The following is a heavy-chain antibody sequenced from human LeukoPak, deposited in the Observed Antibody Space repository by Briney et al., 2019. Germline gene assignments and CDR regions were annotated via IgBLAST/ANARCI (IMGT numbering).Heavy chain of an antibody. CDR3: ARQTEDSHYYYGMDV. Sequence: PSETLSLTCTVSGGSINSYYWSWIRQPPGKGLEWIGYIYYSGSTDYNPSLKSRLTISIDTSKEQFSLKLSSVTAADTAVYYCARQTEDSHYYYGMDVWGLGTTVTVSS. V-gene: IGHV4-59*08. CDR2: IYYSGST. CDR1: GGSINSYY. J-gene: IGHJ6*02. D-gene: IGHD4-4*01.